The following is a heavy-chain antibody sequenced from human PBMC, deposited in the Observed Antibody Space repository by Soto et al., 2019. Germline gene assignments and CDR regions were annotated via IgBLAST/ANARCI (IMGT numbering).Heavy chain of an antibody. Sequence: QVQLQESGPGLVKPSQTLSLTCTVSGGSISSGDYYWSWIRQPPGKGLEWIGYIYYSGSTYYNPSLKSRVTISVDTSKNQFSLKLSSVTAADTAVYYCARDTHDFWSGLPVGYFQHWGQGTLVTVSS. D-gene: IGHD3-3*01. CDR2: IYYSGST. CDR3: ARDTHDFWSGLPVGYFQH. J-gene: IGHJ1*01. CDR1: GGSISSGDYY. V-gene: IGHV4-30-4*01.